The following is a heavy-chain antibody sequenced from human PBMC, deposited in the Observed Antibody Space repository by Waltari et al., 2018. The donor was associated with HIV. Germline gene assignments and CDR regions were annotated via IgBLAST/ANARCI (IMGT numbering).Heavy chain of an antibody. CDR1: GFSITTGYY. CDR2: IYHTGSA. CDR3: ARVRPADQRYLDY. Sequence: QVQLQESGPGLVRPSETLSLSCSVSGFSITTGYYWGWVRQPPGKGLELIGYIYHTGSAYYHPSLKSRVSISVDKSKNQFSLKVNSMTASDAAVYYCARVRPADQRYLDYWGQGTLVTVSS. J-gene: IGHJ4*02. D-gene: IGHD6-25*01. V-gene: IGHV4-38-2*02.